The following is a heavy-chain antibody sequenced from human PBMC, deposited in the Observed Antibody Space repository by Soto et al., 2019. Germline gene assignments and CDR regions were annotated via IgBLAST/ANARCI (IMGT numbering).Heavy chain of an antibody. D-gene: IGHD2-15*01. J-gene: IGHJ6*02. Sequence: QVQLVQSGAEAKKPGSSVKVSCKASGGTFSSYTISWVRQAPGQGLQWMGRIIPILGIANYAQKSQGSVTITADKATSTAYMELTSLRSEDTAVYYCATPIPNRYCSGGICYSRYYYYGMDVWGQGTTVTVSS. CDR1: GGTFSSYT. CDR3: ATPIPNRYCSGGICYSRYYYYGMDV. V-gene: IGHV1-69*02. CDR2: IIPILGIA.